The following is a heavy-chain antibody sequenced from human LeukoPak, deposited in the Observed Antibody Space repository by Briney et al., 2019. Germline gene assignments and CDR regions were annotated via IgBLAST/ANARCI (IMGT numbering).Heavy chain of an antibody. CDR2: IRYTGNNK. Sequence: QTGGSLRLSCAASGLTFSSYGMHWVRQAPGKGLGWVAFIRYTGNNKYYADSVKGRFTISRDSSKNTLYLQMNSLRAEDTAVYYCAKEPVTGSYDFDYWGQGTLVTVSS. V-gene: IGHV3-30*02. J-gene: IGHJ4*02. CDR3: AKEPVTGSYDFDY. D-gene: IGHD1-26*01. CDR1: GLTFSSYG.